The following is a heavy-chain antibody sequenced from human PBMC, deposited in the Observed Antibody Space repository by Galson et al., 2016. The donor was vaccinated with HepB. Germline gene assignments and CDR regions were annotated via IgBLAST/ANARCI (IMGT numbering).Heavy chain of an antibody. J-gene: IGHJ4*02. CDR2: INADGTT. CDR1: GFIVSGTY. CDR3: RRSEGEEPIDY. Sequence: SLRLSCAASGFIVSGTYMSWVRQAPGKGLEWVSMINADGTTNYADSVKGRFTISRDSLKNMLYLQMNSLRVEDTAVYYCRRSEGEEPIDYWGQGTLVTVSS. V-gene: IGHV3-53*01. D-gene: IGHD3-10*01.